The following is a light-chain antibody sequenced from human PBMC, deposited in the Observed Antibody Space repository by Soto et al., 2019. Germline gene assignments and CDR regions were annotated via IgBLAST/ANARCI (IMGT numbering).Light chain of an antibody. J-gene: IGLJ3*02. V-gene: IGLV2-11*01. Sequence: QSALTQPRSVSGSPGQSVTIFCTGTSSDVGGYNYVSWYQQHPGKAPKLMIYDVNKWPSVVPDRFSGSKSGNTASLTISGLQSEDEADYHCCSYAGSHTPWVFGGGTKLTVL. CDR2: DVN. CDR3: CSYAGSHTPWV. CDR1: SSDVGGYNY.